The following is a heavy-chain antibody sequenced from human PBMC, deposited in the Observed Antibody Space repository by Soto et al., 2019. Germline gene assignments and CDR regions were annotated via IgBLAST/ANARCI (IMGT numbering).Heavy chain of an antibody. D-gene: IGHD5-12*01. CDR3: AGEILDIVNWFDP. CDR1: GGSISSGGYY. CDR2: IYYSGST. J-gene: IGHJ5*02. Sequence: SETLSLTCTVSGGSISSGGYYWSWIRQHPGKGLEWIGYIYYSGSTYYNPSLKSRVTISVDTSKNQFSLKLSSVTAADTAVYYWAGEILDIVNWFDPWGQGTLVTVPS. V-gene: IGHV4-31*03.